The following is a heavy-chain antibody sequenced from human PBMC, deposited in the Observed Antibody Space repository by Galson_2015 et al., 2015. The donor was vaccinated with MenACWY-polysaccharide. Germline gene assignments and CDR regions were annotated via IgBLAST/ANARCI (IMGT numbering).Heavy chain of an antibody. J-gene: IGHJ5*02. CDR3: AGDSRQIAVGDWFDP. Sequence: SLRLSCAASGFNFNDYNMSWVRQAPGKGLEWVATITNTQTRIYYADSVKGRFTISRDNANNSLSLQMNSLRAEDTAVYYCAGDSRQIAVGDWFDPWGQGTLVTVSP. V-gene: IGHV3-21*01. D-gene: IGHD6-19*01. CDR1: GFNFNDYN. CDR2: ITNTQTRI.